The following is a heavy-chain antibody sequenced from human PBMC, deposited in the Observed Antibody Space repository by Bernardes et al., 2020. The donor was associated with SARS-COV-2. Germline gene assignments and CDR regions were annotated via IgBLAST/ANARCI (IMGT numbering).Heavy chain of an antibody. D-gene: IGHD2-2*02. CDR3: ARDLYTKNMGYYYNGMDV. CDR1: GFTFSNYW. Sequence: GGSLRLSCIASGFTFSNYWMSWVRQAPGKGLEWVANIKEDGSEKYYVDSVKGRFTISRDNAKNSVYLQMSSLRAEDTAVYYCARDLYTKNMGYYYNGMDVCGQGTTVTVAS. V-gene: IGHV3-7*01. J-gene: IGHJ6*02. CDR2: IKEDGSEK.